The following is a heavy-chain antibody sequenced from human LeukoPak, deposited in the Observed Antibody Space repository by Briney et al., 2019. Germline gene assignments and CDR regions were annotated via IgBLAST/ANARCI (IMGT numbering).Heavy chain of an antibody. CDR3: ARDGWQQLVHRFDP. CDR1: GFTFSSYW. J-gene: IGHJ5*02. CDR2: INSDGSSR. D-gene: IGHD6-13*01. Sequence: PGGSLRLSCAASGFTFSSYWMHWVRQAPGKGLVWVSRINSDGSSRSYADSVKDRFTIFRDNAKNTLYLQMNSLRAEDTAVYYCARDGWQQLVHRFDPWGQGTLVTVSS. V-gene: IGHV3-74*01.